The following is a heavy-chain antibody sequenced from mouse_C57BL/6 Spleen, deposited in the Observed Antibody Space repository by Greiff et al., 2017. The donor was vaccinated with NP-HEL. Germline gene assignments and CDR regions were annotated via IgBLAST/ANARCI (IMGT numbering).Heavy chain of an antibody. V-gene: IGHV14-3*01. CDR1: GFNIKNTY. D-gene: IGHD2-4*01. Sequence: VHVKQSVAELVRPGASVKLSCTASGFNIKNTYMHWVKQRPEQGLEWIGRIDPANGNTKYAPKFQGKATITADTSSNTAYLQLSSLTSEDTAIYYCARYNYDYDVGAMDYWGQGTSVTFSS. CDR3: ARYNYDYDVGAMDY. J-gene: IGHJ4*01. CDR2: IDPANGNT.